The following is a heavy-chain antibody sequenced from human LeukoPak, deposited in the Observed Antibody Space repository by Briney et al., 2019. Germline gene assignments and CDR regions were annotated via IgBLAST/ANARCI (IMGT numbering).Heavy chain of an antibody. J-gene: IGHJ4*02. Sequence: GGSVKVSCKSSGYTFTSYYMYWVRQAPGQGLEWMGIINPSGGSTNYAQKFQGRVTMTRDTSTSTVYMELSSLRSEDTAVYYCARDSGMVRGTVDYWGQGTLVTVSS. V-gene: IGHV1-46*01. CDR2: INPSGGST. D-gene: IGHD3-10*01. CDR3: ARDSGMVRGTVDY. CDR1: GYTFTSYY.